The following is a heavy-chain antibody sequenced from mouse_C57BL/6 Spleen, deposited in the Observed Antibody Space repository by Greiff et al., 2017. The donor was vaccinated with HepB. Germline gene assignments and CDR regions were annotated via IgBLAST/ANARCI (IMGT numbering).Heavy chain of an antibody. Sequence: EVQGVESGGGLVKPGGSLKLSCAASGFTFSSYTMSWVRQTPEKRLEWVATISGGGGNTYYPDSVKGRFTISRDNAKNTLYLQMSSLRSEDTALYYCASLTVAHFDYWGQGTTLTVSS. V-gene: IGHV5-9*01. D-gene: IGHD1-1*01. CDR3: ASLTVAHFDY. J-gene: IGHJ2*01. CDR2: ISGGGGNT. CDR1: GFTFSSYT.